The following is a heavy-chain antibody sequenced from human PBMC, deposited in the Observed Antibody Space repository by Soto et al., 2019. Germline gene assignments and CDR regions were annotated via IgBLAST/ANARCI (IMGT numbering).Heavy chain of an antibody. D-gene: IGHD5-18*01. CDR3: ASGIQLWLRRINNGYSG. CDR2: IIPMFGTA. CDR1: GGTFSTYA. V-gene: IGHV1-69*05. J-gene: IGHJ4*02. Sequence: QVQLVQSGAEVKKPESSVKVSCKAPGGTFSTYAISWVRQAPGQGLEWMGGIIPMFGTANYARRFQDRVTXTXXESTNTVYMELSRLRSEYTAVYFCASGIQLWLRRINNGYSGWGQGTLVTVSS.